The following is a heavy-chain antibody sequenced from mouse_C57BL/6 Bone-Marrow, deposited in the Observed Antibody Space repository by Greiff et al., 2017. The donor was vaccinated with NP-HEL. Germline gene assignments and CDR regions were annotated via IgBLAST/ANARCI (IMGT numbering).Heavy chain of an antibody. J-gene: IGHJ2*01. CDR2: IYPGSGNT. D-gene: IGHD1-1*01. CDR1: GYSFTSYY. V-gene: IGHV1-66*01. CDR3: ARLRGNYFGG. Sequence: QVQLKESGPELVKPGASVKISCKASGYSFTSYYIHWVKQRPGQGLEWIGWIYPGSGNTKYNEKFKGKATLTVDTSSSTAYMQLSSLTSEDSAVYYCARLRGNYFGGWGQGTTLTVSS.